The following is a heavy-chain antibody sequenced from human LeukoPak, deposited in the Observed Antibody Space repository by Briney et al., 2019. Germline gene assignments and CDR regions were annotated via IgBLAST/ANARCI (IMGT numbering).Heavy chain of an antibody. V-gene: IGHV3-15*07. CDR3: TTGGGREVDY. CDR1: GFTFSNAW. D-gene: IGHD2-15*01. CDR2: IKSKTDGETT. Sequence: GGSLRLSCAASGFTFSNAWMNWVRQAPGKGLEWVGRIKSKTDGETTDYAAPVKGRFTISRDDSKNTLYLQMNSLKTEDTAVYYCTTGGGREVDYWGQGTLVTVSS. J-gene: IGHJ4*02.